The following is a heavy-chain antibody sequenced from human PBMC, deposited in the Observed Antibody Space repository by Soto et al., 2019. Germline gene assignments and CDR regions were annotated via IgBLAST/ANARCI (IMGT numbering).Heavy chain of an antibody. Sequence: GGSLRLSCAASGFTFSSYGMHWVRQAPGKGLEWVAVISYDGSNKYYADSVKGRFTISRDNSKNTLYLQMNSLRAEDTAVYYCAKDSSSSWYFDYWGQGTLVTVSS. J-gene: IGHJ4*02. V-gene: IGHV3-30*18. CDR2: ISYDGSNK. D-gene: IGHD6-6*01. CDR1: GFTFSSYG. CDR3: AKDSSSSWYFDY.